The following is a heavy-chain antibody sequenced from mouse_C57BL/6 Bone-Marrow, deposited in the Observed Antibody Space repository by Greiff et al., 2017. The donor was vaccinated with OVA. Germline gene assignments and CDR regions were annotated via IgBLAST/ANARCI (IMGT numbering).Heavy chain of an antibody. CDR1: GYTFTDYY. V-gene: IGHV1-75*01. D-gene: IGHD1-2*01. CDR2: IFPGSGST. J-gene: IGHJ1*03. CDR3: ARDTTAAYWYFDV. Sequence: QVQLKESGPELVKPGASVKISCKASGYTFTDYYINWVKQRPGQGLEWIGWIFPGSGSTYYNEKFKGKATLTVDKSSSTAYMLLSSLTSEDSAVYFCARDTTAAYWYFDVWGTGTTVTVSS.